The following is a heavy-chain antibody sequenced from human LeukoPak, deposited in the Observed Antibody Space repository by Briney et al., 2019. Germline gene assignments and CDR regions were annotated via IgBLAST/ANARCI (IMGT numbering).Heavy chain of an antibody. Sequence: SETLSLTCTVSGGSISSYYWSWIRQPPGKALVWSGYIHYSGSTNYNPSLKSRVTMSVDTSKKRFSLKLSSVTAADTAVYYCARHLTTYYYDSSGYYPVAFDIWGQGTMVTVSS. D-gene: IGHD3-22*01. CDR1: GGSISSYY. CDR3: ARHLTTYYYDSSGYYPVAFDI. J-gene: IGHJ3*02. CDR2: IHYSGST. V-gene: IGHV4-59*08.